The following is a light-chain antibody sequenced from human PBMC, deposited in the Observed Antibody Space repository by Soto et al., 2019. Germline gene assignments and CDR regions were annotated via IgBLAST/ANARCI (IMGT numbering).Light chain of an antibody. CDR3: ATWDDSLSGYVV. Sequence: QSVLTQPPSASGTPGQRVTISCSGSSSNIGSNYVFWYQQLPGTAPKVLMYRNNQRPSGVPDRFSGSKSGISASLAISGLRSEDEADYYCATWDDSLSGYVVFGGGTKLTVL. J-gene: IGLJ2*01. V-gene: IGLV1-47*01. CDR2: RNN. CDR1: SSNIGSNY.